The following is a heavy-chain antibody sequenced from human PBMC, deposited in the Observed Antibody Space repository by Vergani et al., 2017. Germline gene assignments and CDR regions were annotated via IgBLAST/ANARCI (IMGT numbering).Heavy chain of an antibody. CDR1: GGSISSGGYY. J-gene: IGHJ5*02. V-gene: IGHV4-31*03. Sequence: QVQLQESGPGLVKPSQTLSLTCTVSGGSISSGGYYWSWIRQHPGKGLEWIGYIYYSGSTYYNPSLKSRVTISVDPSKNQFSLKLSSVTAADTAVYYCARDTTIAARGWFDPWGQGTLVTVSA. CDR2: IYYSGST. D-gene: IGHD6-6*01. CDR3: ARDTTIAARGWFDP.